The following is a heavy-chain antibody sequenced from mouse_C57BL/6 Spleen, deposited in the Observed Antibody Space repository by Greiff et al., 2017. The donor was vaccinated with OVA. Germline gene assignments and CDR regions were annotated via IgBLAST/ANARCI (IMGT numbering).Heavy chain of an antibody. CDR1: GFTFSSYA. D-gene: IGHD2-5*01. J-gene: IGHJ4*01. CDR3: ARDGYSNYAMDY. V-gene: IGHV5-4*01. CDR2: ISDGGSYT. Sequence: EVKVVESGGGLVKPGGSLKLSCAASGFTFSSYAMSWVRQTPEKRLEWVATISDGGSYTYYPDNVKGRFTISRDNAKNNLYLQMSHLKSEDTAMYYCARDGYSNYAMDYWGQGTSDTVSS.